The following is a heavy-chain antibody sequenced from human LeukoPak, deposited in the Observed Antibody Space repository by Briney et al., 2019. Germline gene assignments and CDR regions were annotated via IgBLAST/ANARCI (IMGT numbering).Heavy chain of an antibody. J-gene: IGHJ4*02. CDR1: GFTFSDYY. D-gene: IGHD6-19*01. CDR3: ARGEYEYSSGWYSGY. V-gene: IGHV3-11*01. Sequence: GGSLRLSCAATGFTFSDYYMSWIRQAPGKGLEWVSYISSSGSTIYYADSVKGRFTVSRDNAKNSLYLQMNSLRAEDTAVYYCARGEYEYSSGWYSGYWGQGTLVTVSS. CDR2: ISSSGSTI.